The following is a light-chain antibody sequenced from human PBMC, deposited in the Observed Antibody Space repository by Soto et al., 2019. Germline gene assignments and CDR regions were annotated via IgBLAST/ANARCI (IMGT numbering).Light chain of an antibody. CDR2: EGS. J-gene: IGLJ1*01. CDR1: SDNIGSYNL. V-gene: IGLV2-23*01. Sequence: QSALTQPASVSGSLGQSTTISCIGSSDNIGSYNLVSWYQQKPGKAPKIIIFEGSQRPSGVSNRFSGSRSGNTASLTISGLQAEDEADYYCCSFAGTGTQYVFGTGTKLTV. CDR3: CSFAGTGTQYV.